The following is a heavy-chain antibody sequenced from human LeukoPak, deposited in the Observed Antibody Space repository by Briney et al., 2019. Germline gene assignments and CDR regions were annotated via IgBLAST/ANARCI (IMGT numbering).Heavy chain of an antibody. J-gene: IGHJ4*02. Sequence: PGGSLRLSCAASGFTFSNYAMNWVRQAPGKGLEWVSALSGSGASTYYADSVKGRFTISRDNSKNTLYLQIHSLSPEDSAVYYCAEAPAVGSYYFFDSWGQGTLLTVSS. V-gene: IGHV3-23*01. CDR1: GFTFSNYA. D-gene: IGHD1-26*01. CDR3: AEAPAVGSYYFFDS. CDR2: LSGSGAST.